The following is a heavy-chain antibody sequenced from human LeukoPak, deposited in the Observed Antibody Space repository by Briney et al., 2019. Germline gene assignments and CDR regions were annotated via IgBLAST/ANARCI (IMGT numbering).Heavy chain of an antibody. Sequence: GASVKVSCKASGYTFTSYGISWVRQAPGQGLEWMGWICADNGNTNYAQKLQGRVTMTPATSTSTAYMELRSLRSDDTAVYYCARDEPITGTYFDYWGQGTLVTVSS. CDR2: ICADNGNT. D-gene: IGHD1-7*01. CDR1: GYTFTSYG. J-gene: IGHJ4*02. CDR3: ARDEPITGTYFDY. V-gene: IGHV1-18*01.